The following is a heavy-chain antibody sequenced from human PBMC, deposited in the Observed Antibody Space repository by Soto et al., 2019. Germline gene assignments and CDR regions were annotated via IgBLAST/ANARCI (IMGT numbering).Heavy chain of an antibody. V-gene: IGHV4-31*03. J-gene: IGHJ3*02. CDR3: ARHAVVKAFDI. CDR2: IYYSGST. Sequence: PSETLSLTCTVSGGSINSGDYYWSWIRQLPGKGLQWIGYIYYSGSTYYNPSLTSRVTISLDTSKNQFSLKLSSVTAADTAVYYCARHAVVKAFDIWGQGTMVTVSS. CDR1: GGSINSGDYY. D-gene: IGHD2-15*01.